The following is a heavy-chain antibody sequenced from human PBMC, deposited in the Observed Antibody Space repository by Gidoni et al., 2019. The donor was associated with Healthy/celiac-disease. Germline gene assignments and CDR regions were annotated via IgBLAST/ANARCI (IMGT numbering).Heavy chain of an antibody. CDR2: ISSSSSYI. Sequence: EVQLVESGGGLVKPGGSLRLSCAASGFTFSSYSMNWVRQAPGKGLEWVSSISSSSSYIYYADSVKGRFTISRDNAKNSLYLQMNSLRAEDTAVYYCARDESITMIVEYFDYWGQGTLVTVSS. D-gene: IGHD3-22*01. CDR1: GFTFSSYS. CDR3: ARDESITMIVEYFDY. V-gene: IGHV3-21*01. J-gene: IGHJ4*02.